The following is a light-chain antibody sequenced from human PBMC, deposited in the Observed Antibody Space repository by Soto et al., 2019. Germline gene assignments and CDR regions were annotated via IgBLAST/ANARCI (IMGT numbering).Light chain of an antibody. V-gene: IGKV3-11*01. J-gene: IGKJ4*01. CDR3: KQRINWVT. Sequence: EIVLTQSPATLSLSPGERATLSCRASQSVSSYLAWYQQKPGQAPRLLIYDASNRATGIPARFSGSGSGTDFTLTISIHEPEDFTVYYCKQRINWVTVGGGTKVEIK. CDR1: QSVSSY. CDR2: DAS.